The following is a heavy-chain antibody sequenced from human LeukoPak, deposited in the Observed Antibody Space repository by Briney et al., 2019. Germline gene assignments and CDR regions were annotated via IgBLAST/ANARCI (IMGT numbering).Heavy chain of an antibody. CDR1: GFTFSSYS. D-gene: IGHD5-12*01. CDR2: ISSSSSYI. J-gene: IGHJ4*02. CDR3: AKAPSGLPYSGYKPYFDY. Sequence: PGGSLRLSCAASGFTFSSYSMNWVRQAPGKGLEWVSSISSSSSYIYYADSVKGRFTISRDNSKNTLYLQMNSLRAEDTAVYYCAKAPSGLPYSGYKPYFDYWGQGTLVTVSS. V-gene: IGHV3-21*01.